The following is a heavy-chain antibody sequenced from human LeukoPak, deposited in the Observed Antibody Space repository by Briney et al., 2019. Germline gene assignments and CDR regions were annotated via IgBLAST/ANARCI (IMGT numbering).Heavy chain of an antibody. Sequence: GGSLRLSSAASGFTFSDYYMSWIRQAPGRGLEWVSYISSSSYTNYADSVKGRFTISRDNAKNSLYLQMNSLRAEDTAVYYCAREIRSTVADYFDYWGQGTLVTVSS. CDR2: ISSSSYT. CDR1: GFTFSDYY. CDR3: AREIRSTVADYFDY. D-gene: IGHD4-23*01. V-gene: IGHV3-11*05. J-gene: IGHJ4*02.